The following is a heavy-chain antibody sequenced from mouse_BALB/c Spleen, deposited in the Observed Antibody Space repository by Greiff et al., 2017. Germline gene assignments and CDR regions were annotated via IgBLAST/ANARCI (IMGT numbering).Heavy chain of an antibody. CDR1: GYTFTSYW. D-gene: IGHD2-3*01. CDR3: TRKKGYYDAMDY. CDR2: IYPSDSYT. V-gene: IGHV1-69*02. J-gene: IGHJ4*01. Sequence: VQLQQPGAELVRPGASVKLSCKASGYTFTSYWINWVKQRPGQGLEWIGNIYPSDSYTNYNQKFKDKATLTVDKSSSTAYMQLSSPTSEDSAVYYCTRKKGYYDAMDYWGQGTSVTVSS.